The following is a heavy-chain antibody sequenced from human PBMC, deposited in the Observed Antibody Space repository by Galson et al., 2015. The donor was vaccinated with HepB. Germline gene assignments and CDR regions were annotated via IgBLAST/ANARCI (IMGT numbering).Heavy chain of an antibody. CDR1: GLTFSSYA. CDR2: TSSNGGST. Sequence: SLRLSCAASGLTFSSYAMHWVRQAPGKGLEYVSATSSNGGSTYYANSVKGRFTISRDNSKNTLYLQMGSLRAEDMAVYYCARGIVYCDYWSAFWGYWGQGTLVTVSS. CDR3: ARGIVYCDYWSAFWGY. J-gene: IGHJ4*02. D-gene: IGHD4-17*01. V-gene: IGHV3-64*01.